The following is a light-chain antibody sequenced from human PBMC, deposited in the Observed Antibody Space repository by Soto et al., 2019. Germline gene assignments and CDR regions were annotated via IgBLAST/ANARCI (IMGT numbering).Light chain of an antibody. Sequence: QYVLTQPASVSGSPGQSITISCTGTSSDVGGYKYVSWDQQHPDKAPKLIIFEFSNRPSGLSGRFSGSKSGNTASLTISGLPAADEADYYSASYTSNSTYVIFGRVPQLTV. CDR3: ASYTSNSTYVI. CDR1: SSDVGGYKY. CDR2: EFS. J-gene: IGLJ2*01. V-gene: IGLV2-14*01.